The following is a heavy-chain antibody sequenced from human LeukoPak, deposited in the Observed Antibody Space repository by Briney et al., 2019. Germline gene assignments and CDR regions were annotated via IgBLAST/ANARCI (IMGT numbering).Heavy chain of an antibody. D-gene: IGHD6-13*01. J-gene: IGHJ4*02. Sequence: PGRSLRLSCAASGFTFSSYAMHWVRQAPGKGLEWVAVISYDGSNKYYADSVKGRFTISRDNSKNTLYLQMNSLRAEDTAVYYCARGLVREAADPYWGQGTLVTVSS. CDR2: ISYDGSNK. CDR3: ARGLVREAADPY. V-gene: IGHV3-30-3*01. CDR1: GFTFSSYA.